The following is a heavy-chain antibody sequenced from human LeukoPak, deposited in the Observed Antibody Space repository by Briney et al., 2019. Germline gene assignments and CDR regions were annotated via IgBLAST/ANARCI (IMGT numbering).Heavy chain of an antibody. V-gene: IGHV3-30*19. CDR3: ARDPVVAAPDYFDY. CDR2: ISHDGNTK. D-gene: IGHD2-15*01. Sequence: GGSLRLSCAASGFPFSSYGMHWVRQAPGKGLEWVAVISHDGNTKYYADSLRGRFTVSRDNSKNTLYLQMNSLRAEDTAVFYCARDPVVAAPDYFDYWGQGTLVTVSS. J-gene: IGHJ4*02. CDR1: GFPFSSYG.